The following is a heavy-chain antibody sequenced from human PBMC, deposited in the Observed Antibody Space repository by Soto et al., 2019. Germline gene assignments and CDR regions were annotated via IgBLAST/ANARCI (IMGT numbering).Heavy chain of an antibody. J-gene: IGHJ4*01. CDR3: AGDSGYGSGSSVNHNLEY. CDR2: IKTDASEK. V-gene: IGHV3-7*01. CDR1: GFTLGSYW. D-gene: IGHD3-10*01. Sequence: EEQLVASGGGLVQPGGSLRLSCEASGFTLGSYWMSWVRQAPGKGLEWLATIKTDASEKKYVDSVKGGFTMSRDNAKNSLYLQRDSLRVEDTAGYYGAGDSGYGSGSSVNHNLEYWGHGTLVTVSS.